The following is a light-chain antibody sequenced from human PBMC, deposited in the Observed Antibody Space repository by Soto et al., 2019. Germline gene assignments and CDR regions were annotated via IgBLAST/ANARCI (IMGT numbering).Light chain of an antibody. CDR3: CSYAGSYSYVI. CDR1: SRDVGGYNY. CDR2: DVT. J-gene: IGLJ2*01. Sequence: QSALTQPRSVSGSPGQSVTISCTGTSRDVGGYNYVSWYQQHPGKAPKLMIYDVTKRPSGVPDRFSGSKSGNTASLTISGLQAEDEADYHCCSYAGSYSYVIFGGGTQLTVL. V-gene: IGLV2-11*01.